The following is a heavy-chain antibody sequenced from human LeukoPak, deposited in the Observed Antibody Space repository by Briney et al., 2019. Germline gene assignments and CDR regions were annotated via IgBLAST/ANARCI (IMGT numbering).Heavy chain of an antibody. CDR2: ITSGGTYT. D-gene: IGHD3-9*01. CDR3: ARGHYDILTASYKWTPDY. V-gene: IGHV3-21*06. Sequence: GGSLRLSCAASGFIFSTYNMNWVRQAPGKGLEWVSSITSGGTYTYYADSVKGRFTTSRDNAKNSLSLQLSSLRAEDTAVYYCARGHYDILTASYKWTPDYWGQGILVTVSS. J-gene: IGHJ4*02. CDR1: GFIFSTYN.